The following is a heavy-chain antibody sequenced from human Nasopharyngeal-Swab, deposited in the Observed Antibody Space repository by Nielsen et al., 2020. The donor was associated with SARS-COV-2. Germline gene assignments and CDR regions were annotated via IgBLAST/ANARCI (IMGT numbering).Heavy chain of an antibody. CDR2: IGDKDHNYAT. Sequence: GESLKISCAASGFIFSASAIHWVRQASGKGLEWVGRIGDKDHNYATTYGASVQGRFTISRDDSKNTAFLQMDSLKTEDTALYYCTTDFYFDYWGQGTLVTATS. CDR3: TTDFYFDY. V-gene: IGHV3-73*01. CDR1: GFIFSASA. J-gene: IGHJ4*02.